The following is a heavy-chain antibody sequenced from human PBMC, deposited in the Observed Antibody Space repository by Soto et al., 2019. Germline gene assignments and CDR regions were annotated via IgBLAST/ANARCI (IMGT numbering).Heavy chain of an antibody. D-gene: IGHD1-1*01. V-gene: IGHV3-23*01. J-gene: IGHJ4*02. CDR2: ISERGDTT. CDR1: GFTISINA. Sequence: PGGSLRLSCAASGFTISINAMYWVRQAPGKGLEWVSGISERGDTTHYADSVKGRFTISRDTSKNTLYLQLNSLRADDTAVYYWAKDKPGTTYFDYWGQGTPVTVSS. CDR3: AKDKPGTTYFDY.